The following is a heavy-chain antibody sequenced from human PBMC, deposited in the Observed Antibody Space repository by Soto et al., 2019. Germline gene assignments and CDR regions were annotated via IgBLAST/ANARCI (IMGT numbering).Heavy chain of an antibody. Sequence: SETLSLTCAVYGGSFSGYYWIWIRQPPGKGLEWIGEINHSGSTNYNPSLKSRVTISVDTSKNQFSLKLSSVTAADTAVYYCARGNIVTYGMDVWGQGTTVTVSS. V-gene: IGHV4-34*01. J-gene: IGHJ6*02. D-gene: IGHD2-15*01. CDR2: INHSGST. CDR3: ARGNIVTYGMDV. CDR1: GGSFSGYY.